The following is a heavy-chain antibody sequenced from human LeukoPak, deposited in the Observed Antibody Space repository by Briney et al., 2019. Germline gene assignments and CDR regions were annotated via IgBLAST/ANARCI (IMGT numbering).Heavy chain of an antibody. CDR1: GVSISSDKYY. CDR3: ATPYCGTISCLDVFDI. CDR2: MYYSGST. Sequence: SETLSLTCAVSGVSISSDKYYWSWIRRRPGKGLEWIGYMYYSGSTSYNPSLKSRVSISLGTPKNQFSLKLTSVTAADTAVYYCATPYCGTISCLDVFDIWGQGTVVTVSS. V-gene: IGHV4-31*11. J-gene: IGHJ3*02. D-gene: IGHD2-21*01.